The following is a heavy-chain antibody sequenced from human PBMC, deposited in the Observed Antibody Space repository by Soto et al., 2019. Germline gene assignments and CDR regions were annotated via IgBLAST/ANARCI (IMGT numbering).Heavy chain of an antibody. Sequence: ASVKVSCKVSGYTLTELSMHWVRQAPGKGLEWMGGFDPEDGETIYAQKFQGRVTMTEDTSTDTAYMELSSLRSEDTAVYYCATGPYCSGGSCPLHYWGQGTLVTVSS. CDR3: ATGPYCSGGSCPLHY. CDR1: GYTLTELS. V-gene: IGHV1-24*01. CDR2: FDPEDGET. J-gene: IGHJ4*02. D-gene: IGHD2-15*01.